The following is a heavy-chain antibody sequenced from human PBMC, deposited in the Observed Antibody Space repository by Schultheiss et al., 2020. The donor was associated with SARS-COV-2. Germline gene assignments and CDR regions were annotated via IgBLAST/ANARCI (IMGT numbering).Heavy chain of an antibody. Sequence: SQTLSLTCAVSGYSISSAYYWGWIRQPPGKGLEWIGNIYHSGSTNYNPSLKSRVSISVDTSKNQFSLNLTSVTAADTAVYYCARLRFGELFADHWGQGTLVTVSS. J-gene: IGHJ4*02. CDR2: IYHSGST. CDR3: ARLRFGELFADH. CDR1: GYSISSAYY. D-gene: IGHD3-10*01. V-gene: IGHV4-38-2*01.